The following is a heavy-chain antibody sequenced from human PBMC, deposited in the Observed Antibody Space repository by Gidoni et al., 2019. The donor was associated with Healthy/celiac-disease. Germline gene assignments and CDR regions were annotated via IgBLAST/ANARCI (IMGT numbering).Heavy chain of an antibody. J-gene: IGHJ6*02. CDR1: GYTLSSYA. V-gene: IGHV3-30*04. Sequence: VQLVESGGGVVQPGRSLRLSCADSGYTLSSYATHWVRQAPGKGLVLVAVISYDGSNKYYADSVKGRFTISRDNSKNTLYLQMNSLRAEDTAVYYCARGADGDQVPYGMDVWGQGTTVTVSS. D-gene: IGHD4-17*01. CDR2: ISYDGSNK. CDR3: ARGADGDQVPYGMDV.